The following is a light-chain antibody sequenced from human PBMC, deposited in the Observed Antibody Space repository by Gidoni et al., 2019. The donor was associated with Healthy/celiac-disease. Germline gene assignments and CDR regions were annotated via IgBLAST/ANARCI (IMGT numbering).Light chain of an antibody. J-gene: IGLJ2*01. CDR1: KLGDKY. CDR3: QAWDSSTVV. V-gene: IGLV3-1*01. CDR2: QDS. Sequence: SHERTPPPSGSVSPGQTASNTCSGDKLGDKYACWYQQKPGQSPVLVIYQDSKRPSGIPERFSGSNSGNTATLTISGTQAMDEADYYCQAWDSSTVVFGGGTKLTVL.